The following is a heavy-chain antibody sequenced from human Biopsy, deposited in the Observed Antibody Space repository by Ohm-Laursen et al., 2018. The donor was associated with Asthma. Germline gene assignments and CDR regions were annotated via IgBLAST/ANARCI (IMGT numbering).Heavy chain of an antibody. D-gene: IGHD2-2*01. J-gene: IGHJ4*02. Sequence: SDTLSLTCTVSGASITSSAYYWGWIRQPPGKGLEWIGSMYYGETTYYSPSLNSQVTISEDTSKNQFSLILSFVIAADTAVYYCARHDHRWDTYADFWGQGTLVTVSS. CDR2: MYYGETT. V-gene: IGHV4-39*01. CDR3: ARHDHRWDTYADF. CDR1: GASITSSAYY.